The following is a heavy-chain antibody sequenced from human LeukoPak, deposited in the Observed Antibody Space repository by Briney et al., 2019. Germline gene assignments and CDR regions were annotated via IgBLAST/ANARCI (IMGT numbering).Heavy chain of an antibody. CDR2: ISGSGAST. Sequence: PGGSLRLSCLTSGFTLSTNAMSWVRQAPGKGLEWISGISGSGASTYYADSVKGRFTISRDDSRNTLYLQMNSLRAEDTAVYYCAKMNGEPGYDFWSGYYLVGWFDPWGQGTLVTVSS. CDR3: AKMNGEPGYDFWSGYYLVGWFDP. CDR1: GFTLSTNA. D-gene: IGHD3-3*01. V-gene: IGHV3-23*01. J-gene: IGHJ5*02.